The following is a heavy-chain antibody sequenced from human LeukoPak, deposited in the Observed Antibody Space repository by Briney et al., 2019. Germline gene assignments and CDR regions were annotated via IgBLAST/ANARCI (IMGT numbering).Heavy chain of an antibody. CDR3: AKGYSGSWYDY. D-gene: IGHD6-13*01. Sequence: GASVKVSCKASGYTFTSYDINWVRQATGQGLELMGWVNPDSANTGYAQKFQGRVTMTRDTSINTAYMELSGLRSEDTAVYYCAKGYSGSWYDYWGQGTLVTVS. CDR1: GYTFTSYD. J-gene: IGHJ4*02. V-gene: IGHV1-8*01. CDR2: VNPDSANT.